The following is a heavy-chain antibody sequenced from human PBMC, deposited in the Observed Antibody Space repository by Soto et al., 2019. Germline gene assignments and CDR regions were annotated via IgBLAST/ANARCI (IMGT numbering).Heavy chain of an antibody. CDR3: AKDYGNELVVVVPAAPNDPSV. CDR1: GFTFSSYA. D-gene: IGHD2-2*01. CDR2: ISGSGGST. V-gene: IGHV3-23*01. J-gene: IGHJ6*02. Sequence: PGWSMRLSCAACGFTFSSYAMSWFRQAPGKGLEWVSAISGSGGSTYYADSVKGRFTISRDNSKNTLYLQMNSLRAEDTAVYYCAKDYGNELVVVVPAAPNDPSVWGQGTTVTVSS.